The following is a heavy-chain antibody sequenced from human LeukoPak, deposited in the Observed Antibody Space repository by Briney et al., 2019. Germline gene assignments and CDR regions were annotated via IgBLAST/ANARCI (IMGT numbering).Heavy chain of an antibody. CDR1: GGSFSGYY. CDR3: ARGYGGNSEIDY. D-gene: IGHD4-23*01. J-gene: IGHJ4*02. Sequence: SETLSLICAVYGGSFSGYYWSWIRQSPGKGLEWIGEINHSGSTNYNPSLKSRVTISVDTSKNQFSLKLSSVTAADTAVYYCARGYGGNSEIDYWGQETLVTVSS. V-gene: IGHV4-34*01. CDR2: INHSGST.